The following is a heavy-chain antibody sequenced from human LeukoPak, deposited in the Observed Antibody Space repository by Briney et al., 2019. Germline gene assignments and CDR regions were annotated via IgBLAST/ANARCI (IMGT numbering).Heavy chain of an antibody. Sequence: SVKLSCKASGGTFSSYAISWVRQPPAQGLEWMGGIIPIFGTANYAQKFQGRVTITADESTSTAYMELSSLRSEDTAVYYCARDSYYDSSGYYYLGWFDPWGQGTLVTVSS. J-gene: IGHJ5*02. D-gene: IGHD3-22*01. CDR3: ARDSYYDSSGYYYLGWFDP. CDR1: GGTFSSYA. V-gene: IGHV1-69*13. CDR2: IIPIFGTA.